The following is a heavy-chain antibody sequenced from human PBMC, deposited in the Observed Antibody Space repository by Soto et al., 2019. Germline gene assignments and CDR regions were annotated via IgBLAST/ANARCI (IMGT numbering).Heavy chain of an antibody. Sequence: QVQLVQSGGEVKKPWASVKVSCKASGYTCTTSGVSWVRQAPGQGLEWMGWVSGYNGNTKYEEKFHARVTMTTDTSTSTAYLELRSLTTDDTAVYYCARAGELPYYYDGMDVWGQGPTVIVS. V-gene: IGHV1-18*01. CDR1: GYTCTTSG. CDR3: ARAGELPYYYDGMDV. J-gene: IGHJ6*02. CDR2: VSGYNGNT. D-gene: IGHD1-7*01.